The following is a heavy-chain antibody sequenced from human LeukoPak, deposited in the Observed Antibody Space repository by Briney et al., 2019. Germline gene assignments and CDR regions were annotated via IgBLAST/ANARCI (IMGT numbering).Heavy chain of an antibody. J-gene: IGHJ4*02. CDR1: GFTFSSYS. CDR3: ASKLVLDY. Sequence: GGSLRLSCAASGFTFSSYSMNWVRQAPGKGLEWVSYISSSSSTIYYADSVKGRFTISRDNAKNSLYLQMNSLRAEDTAVYYCASKLVLDYWGQGTLVTVPS. D-gene: IGHD6-13*01. CDR2: ISSSSSTI. V-gene: IGHV3-48*01.